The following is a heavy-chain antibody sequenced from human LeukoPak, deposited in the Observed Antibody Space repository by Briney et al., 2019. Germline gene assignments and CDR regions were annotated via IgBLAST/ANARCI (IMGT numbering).Heavy chain of an antibody. Sequence: ASVKVSCKASGYTFTSYDINWVRQATGQGLEWMGWMNPNSGNTGYAQKFQGRVTMTRNTSISTAYMELSSLRSEDTAVYYCASGCGGDCYAPDAFDIWGQGTMVTVSS. CDR1: GYTFTSYD. CDR2: MNPNSGNT. D-gene: IGHD2-21*02. J-gene: IGHJ3*02. CDR3: ASGCGGDCYAPDAFDI. V-gene: IGHV1-8*01.